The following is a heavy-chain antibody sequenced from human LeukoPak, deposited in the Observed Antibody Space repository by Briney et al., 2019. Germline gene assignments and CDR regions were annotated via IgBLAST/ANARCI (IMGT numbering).Heavy chain of an antibody. CDR3: AKDRVGDVDY. Sequence: PGGSLRLSCAASGFTFSSYSMNWVRQAPGKGLEWVSSISGSSTYIYYADSVEGRFTISRDNSKNTLYLQMNSLRAEDTAVYYCAKDRVGDVDYWGQGTLVTVSS. CDR1: GFTFSSYS. V-gene: IGHV3-21*01. J-gene: IGHJ4*02. D-gene: IGHD3-10*01. CDR2: ISGSSTYI.